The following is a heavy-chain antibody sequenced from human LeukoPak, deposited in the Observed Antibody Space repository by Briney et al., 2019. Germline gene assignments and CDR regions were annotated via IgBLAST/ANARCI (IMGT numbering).Heavy chain of an antibody. CDR2: ISAYNGNT. V-gene: IGHV1-18*01. CDR1: GYTFTSYG. CDR3: ARVLGGYYDILTGKYNWFDP. Sequence: ASVKVSCKASGYTFTSYGISCVRQAPGQGLEWMGWISAYNGNTNYAQKLQGRVTMTTDTSTSTAYMELRSLRSDDTAVYYCARVLGGYYDILTGKYNWFDPWGQGTLVTVSS. J-gene: IGHJ5*02. D-gene: IGHD3-9*01.